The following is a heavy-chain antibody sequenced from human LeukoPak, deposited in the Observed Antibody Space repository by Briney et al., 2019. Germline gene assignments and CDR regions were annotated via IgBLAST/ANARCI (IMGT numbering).Heavy chain of an antibody. J-gene: IGHJ6*03. D-gene: IGHD6-6*01. CDR2: INPSGGST. Sequence: GASVKVSCKASGYTFTNYYMHWVRQAPGQGLEWMGIINPSGGSTSYAQKFQGRVTMTRDIFTSTIYMELSSLRSEDTAVYYCARVYSAAARPSYYYYYMDVWGKGTTVTVSS. CDR3: ARVYSAAARPSYYYYYMDV. CDR1: GYTFTNYY. V-gene: IGHV1-46*01.